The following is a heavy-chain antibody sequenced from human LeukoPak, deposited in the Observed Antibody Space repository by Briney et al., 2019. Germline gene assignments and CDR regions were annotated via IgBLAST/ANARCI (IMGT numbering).Heavy chain of an antibody. D-gene: IGHD3-22*01. CDR2: ISYDGSNK. CDR3: ARDLRYYDSSGYYYPAPGDY. J-gene: IGHJ4*02. CDR1: GFTFSSYA. Sequence: TGGSLRLSCAASGFTFSSYAMHWVRQASGKGLEWVAVISYDGSNKYYADSVKGRFTISRDNSKNTLYLQMNSLRAEDTAVYYCARDLRYYDSSGYYYPAPGDYWGQGTLVTVSS. V-gene: IGHV3-30*01.